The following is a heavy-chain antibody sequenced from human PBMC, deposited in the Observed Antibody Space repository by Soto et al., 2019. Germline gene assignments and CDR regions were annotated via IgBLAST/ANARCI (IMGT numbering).Heavy chain of an antibody. CDR2: IYGNGGGT. D-gene: IGHD7-27*01. CDR3: ARGITGAPYDYYYYGMDV. J-gene: IGHJ6*02. CDR1: GFTFSTYS. V-gene: IGHV3-23*01. Sequence: PGGSLRLSCAGSGFTFSTYSMNWVRQAPGKGLEWVSGIYGNGGGTFYADSVKGRFTISRDNFRNTLYLQMNSLRAEDTAVYYCARGITGAPYDYYYYGMDVWGQGTTVTVSS.